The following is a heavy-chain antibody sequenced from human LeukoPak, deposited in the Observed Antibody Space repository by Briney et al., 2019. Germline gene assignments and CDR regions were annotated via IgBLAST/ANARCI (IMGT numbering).Heavy chain of an antibody. CDR2: IRGTGDSP. CDR3: ARAPAGTLDF. CDR1: GFTFTNYH. D-gene: IGHD6-13*01. V-gene: IGHV1-46*01. J-gene: IGHJ4*02. Sequence: ASVKVSCKATGFTFTNYHRHWVRQAPGQGLEWVGLIRGTGDSPDYAQKFQGRVTVTCDTSTSTAYLELWSLKLEDTAVYYCARAPAGTLDFWGQGTLVTVSS.